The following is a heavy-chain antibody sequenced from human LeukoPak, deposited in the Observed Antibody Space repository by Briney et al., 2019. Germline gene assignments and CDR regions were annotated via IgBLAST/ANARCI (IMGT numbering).Heavy chain of an antibody. Sequence: SETLSLTCTVSGATLKSYYRSWIRQSPGKGLEWIADIHYAGSTNYNPSLKSRVTISVDTSKNQFSLKLSSVTAADTAVYYCARRAIVVVPAADNETDYWGQGTLVTVSS. J-gene: IGHJ4*02. D-gene: IGHD2-2*01. CDR3: ARRAIVVVPAADNETDY. CDR2: IHYAGST. V-gene: IGHV4-59*08. CDR1: GATLKSYY.